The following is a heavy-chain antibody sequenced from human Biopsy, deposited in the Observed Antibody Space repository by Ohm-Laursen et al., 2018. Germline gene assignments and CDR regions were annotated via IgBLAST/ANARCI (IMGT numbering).Heavy chain of an antibody. CDR2: IDSDGSTT. D-gene: IGHD3/OR15-3a*01. Sequence: SLRLSCTASAFNFSSYWMHWVRQVPGKGPAWVSRIDSDGSTTRYADAVQGRFRISGDNAKDTLYLQMNSLRADDTAVYYCASGPRGFRHWGRGTLVTVSS. V-gene: IGHV3-74*01. CDR3: ASGPRGFRH. CDR1: AFNFSSYW. J-gene: IGHJ4*02.